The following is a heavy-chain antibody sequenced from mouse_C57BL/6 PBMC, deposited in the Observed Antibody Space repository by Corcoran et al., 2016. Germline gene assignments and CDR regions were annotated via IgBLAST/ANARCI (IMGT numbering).Heavy chain of an antibody. CDR3: ARSLITTVVAHWYFDV. D-gene: IGHD1-1*01. J-gene: IGHJ1*03. V-gene: IGHV1-19*01. CDR2: INPYNGGT. Sequence: EVQLQQSGPVLVKPGASVKMSCKASGYTFTEYYMNWVKQSHGKSLEWIGVINPYNGGTSYNQKFKVKATLTVDKSSSTAYMELNSLTSEDSAVYYCARSLITTVVAHWYFDVWGTGTTVTFSS. CDR1: GYTFTEYY.